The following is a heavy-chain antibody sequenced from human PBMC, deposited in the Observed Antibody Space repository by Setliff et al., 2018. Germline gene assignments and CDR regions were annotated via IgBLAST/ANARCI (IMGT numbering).Heavy chain of an antibody. D-gene: IGHD4-17*01. CDR1: GYTFTTYG. CDR2: ISGYNGNT. Sequence: RASVKVSCKASGYTFTTYGVAWVRQAPGQGLEWLGWISGYNGNTNYAQRFQGRVTTTTVYMELSSLRFDDTALYYCARGPSPTVTPSRLIYFYHMDVWGTGTTVTVSS. J-gene: IGHJ6*03. CDR3: ARGPSPTVTPSRLIYFYHMDV. V-gene: IGHV1-18*01.